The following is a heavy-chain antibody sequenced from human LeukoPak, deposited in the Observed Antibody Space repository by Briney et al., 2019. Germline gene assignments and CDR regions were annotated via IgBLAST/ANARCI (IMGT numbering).Heavy chain of an antibody. CDR2: INPNSGGT. CDR3: ARVVRFYYDSSGGNWFDP. CDR1: GYTFTSYY. D-gene: IGHD3-22*01. Sequence: ASVKVSCKASGYTFTSYYMHWVRQAPGQGLEWMGWINPNSGGTNYAQKFQGRVTMTRDTSISTAYMELSRLRSDDTAVYYCARVVRFYYDSSGGNWFDPWGQGTLVTVSS. J-gene: IGHJ5*02. V-gene: IGHV1-2*02.